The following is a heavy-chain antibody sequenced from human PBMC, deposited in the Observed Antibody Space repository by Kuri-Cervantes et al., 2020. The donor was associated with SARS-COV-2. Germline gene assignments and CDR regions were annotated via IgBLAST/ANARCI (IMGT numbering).Heavy chain of an antibody. CDR2: INHSGNT. D-gene: IGHD3-16*01. V-gene: IGHV4-34*01. Sequence: GSLRLSCAVYGGSFSDYYWSWVHQPPGKGLEWIGEINHSGNTNYDPSLKSRVTISIDTSKNQFSLRLTSVTAADTGRYYCATGGRLGEFALYRVDYWGQGTQVTVSS. J-gene: IGHJ4*02. CDR3: ATGGRLGEFALYRVDY. CDR1: GGSFSDYY.